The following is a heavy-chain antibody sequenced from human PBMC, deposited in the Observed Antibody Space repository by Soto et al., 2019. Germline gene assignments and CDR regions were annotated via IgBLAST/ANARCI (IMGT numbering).Heavy chain of an antibody. CDR2: IYHSGST. CDR1: GCSISSGGYS. D-gene: IGHD6-6*01. CDR3: AGGIAARPLGY. Sequence: SETLSLTCAVSGCSISSGGYSWSWIRQPPGKGLEWIGYIYHSGSTYYNPSLKSRVTISVDRSKNQLSLKVSSVTAADTAVYYCAGGIAARPLGYWGQGTLVTVSS. V-gene: IGHV4-30-2*01. J-gene: IGHJ4*02.